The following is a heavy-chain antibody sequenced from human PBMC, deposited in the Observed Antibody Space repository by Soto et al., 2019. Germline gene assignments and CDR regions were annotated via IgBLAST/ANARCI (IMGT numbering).Heavy chain of an antibody. V-gene: IGHV3-15*01. CDR3: TTLIVVVVAANY. CDR2: TKSKTDGGTI. Sequence: GGSLRLSCAASGFTFSNAWMSWVRQAPGKGLEWVGRTKSKTDGGTIDYAAPVKGRFTISRDDSKNTLYLQMNSLKTEDTAVYYCTTLIVVVVAANYWGQGTLVTVSS. J-gene: IGHJ4*02. CDR1: GFTFSNAW. D-gene: IGHD2-15*01.